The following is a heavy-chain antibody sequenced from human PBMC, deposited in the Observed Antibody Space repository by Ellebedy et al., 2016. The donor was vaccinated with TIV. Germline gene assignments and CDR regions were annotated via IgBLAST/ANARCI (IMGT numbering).Heavy chain of an antibody. V-gene: IGHV3-20*04. CDR1: GFTFDDYG. CDR2: INWNGGST. Sequence: ESLKISCAASGFTFDDYGMSWVRQAPGKGLEWVSGINWNGGSTGYAGSVKGRFTISRDNAKNSLYLQMNSLRAEDTALYYCARSPPNYYDSSGYYFDYWGQGTLVTVSS. J-gene: IGHJ4*02. D-gene: IGHD3-22*01. CDR3: ARSPPNYYDSSGYYFDY.